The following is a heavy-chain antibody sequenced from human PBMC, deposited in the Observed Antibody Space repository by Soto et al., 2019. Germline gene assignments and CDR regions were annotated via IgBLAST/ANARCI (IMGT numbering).Heavy chain of an antibody. Sequence: GESLKISCAASGFTFSSYSMNWVRQAPGKGLEWVSSISSSSSYIYYADSVKGRFTISRDNAKNTLYLQMNSLRAEDTAVYYCAREGVVVAATGGWFDPWGQGTLVTVSS. D-gene: IGHD2-15*01. J-gene: IGHJ5*02. CDR1: GFTFSSYS. V-gene: IGHV3-21*01. CDR3: AREGVVVAATGGWFDP. CDR2: ISSSSSYI.